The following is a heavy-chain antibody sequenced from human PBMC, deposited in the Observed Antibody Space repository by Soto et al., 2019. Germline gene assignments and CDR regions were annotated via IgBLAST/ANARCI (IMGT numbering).Heavy chain of an antibody. CDR3: ARKSSNYDSSGYYSDP. CDR2: ISAYNGNT. J-gene: IGHJ5*02. Sequence: ASVKVSCKASGYTFTSYGISWVRQAPGQGLEWMGWISAYNGNTNYAQKLQGRVTMTTDTSTSTAYMELRSLRSDDTAVYYCARKSSNYDSSGYYSDPWGQGILVTVSS. V-gene: IGHV1-18*01. CDR1: GYTFTSYG. D-gene: IGHD3-22*01.